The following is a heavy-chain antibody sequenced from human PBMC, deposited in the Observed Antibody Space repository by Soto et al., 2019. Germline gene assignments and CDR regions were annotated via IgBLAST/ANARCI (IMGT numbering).Heavy chain of an antibody. CDR2: ISAYNGNT. J-gene: IGHJ6*02. V-gene: IGHV1-18*04. CDR1: GYTFTSYG. CDR3: ARDHGSWYPYYYGMDV. D-gene: IGHD6-13*01. Sequence: GASVKVSCKASGYTFTSYGISWVRQAPGQGLEWMGWISAYNGNTNYAQKLQGRVTMTTDTSTSTAYMELRSLRSDDTAVYYCARDHGSWYPYYYGMDVWGQGTTVTVSS.